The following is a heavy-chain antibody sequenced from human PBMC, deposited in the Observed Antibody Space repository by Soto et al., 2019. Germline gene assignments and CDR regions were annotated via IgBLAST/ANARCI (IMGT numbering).Heavy chain of an antibody. D-gene: IGHD3-22*01. J-gene: IGHJ6*02. Sequence: GASVKVSCKASGYTFTSYGISWVRQAPGQGLEWMGWISAYNGNTNYAQKLQGRVTMTTDTSTSTAYMELRSLRSDDTAVYYCARRGGIYYYDSSGPLGYYGMDVWGQGTTVTVSS. V-gene: IGHV1-18*01. CDR2: ISAYNGNT. CDR1: GYTFTSYG. CDR3: ARRGGIYYYDSSGPLGYYGMDV.